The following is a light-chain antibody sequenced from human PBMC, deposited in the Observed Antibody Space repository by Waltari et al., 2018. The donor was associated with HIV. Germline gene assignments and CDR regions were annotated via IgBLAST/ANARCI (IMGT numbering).Light chain of an antibody. CDR3: HSRDSSGYSYV. V-gene: IGLV3-19*01. J-gene: IGLJ1*01. CDR1: SLRSYY. Sequence: SSELTQDPDVSVALGQTLKITCQGDSLRSYYANWYQQKPGQAPVLDLHGKNSRPSGFPDRFSGSTSGSTASLTITGAQAEDEAVYHCHSRDSSGYSYVFGNGTQVTVL. CDR2: GKN.